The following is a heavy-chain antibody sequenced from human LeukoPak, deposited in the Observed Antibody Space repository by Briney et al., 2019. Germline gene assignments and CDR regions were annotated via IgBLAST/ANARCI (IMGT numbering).Heavy chain of an antibody. CDR1: GFTLSSYA. D-gene: IGHD5-24*01. V-gene: IGHV3-23*01. CDR3: ARRSRWLQPFPATASSRVHNWFDP. CDR2: ISVSGNT. J-gene: IGHJ5*02. Sequence: GGSLRLSCAASGFTLSSYAMSWVRQAPGKGLEWVSAISVSGNTYHADSVKGRFTISRDSSKNTLYLQMNRLRAEDAAVYYCARRSRWLQPFPATASSRVHNWFDPWGQGTLVTVSS.